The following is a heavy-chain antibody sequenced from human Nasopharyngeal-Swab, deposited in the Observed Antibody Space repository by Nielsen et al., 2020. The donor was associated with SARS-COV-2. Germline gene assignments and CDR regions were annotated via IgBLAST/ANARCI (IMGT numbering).Heavy chain of an antibody. CDR3: ARGPYSRSSLWVH. CDR2: IYSTEIT. CDR1: GGSIVSHY. Sequence: SETLSLTCTVSGGSIVSHYWNWIRLSPGKGLEWIGYIYSTEITKYNPSLGSRVTMLGDTSKNQVYLKLKSLTAADTAVYYCARGPYSRSSLWVHWGQGTLVTVSS. D-gene: IGHD6-6*01. V-gene: IGHV4-59*11. J-gene: IGHJ4*02.